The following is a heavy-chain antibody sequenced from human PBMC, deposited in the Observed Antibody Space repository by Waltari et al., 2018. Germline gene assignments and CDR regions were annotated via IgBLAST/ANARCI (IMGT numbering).Heavy chain of an antibody. CDR3: ARVGAAGDYYYYYGMDV. V-gene: IGHV4-61*02. D-gene: IGHD6-13*01. Sequence: QVQLQESGPGLVKPSQTLSLTCTVSGGSISSGSYYWSWIRQPAGKGLEWIGRIYTSGSTTYNPSLKSRVTISVDTSKNQFSLKLSSVTAADTAVYYCARVGAAGDYYYYYGMDVWGQGTTVTVSS. CDR1: GGSISSGSYY. CDR2: IYTSGST. J-gene: IGHJ6*02.